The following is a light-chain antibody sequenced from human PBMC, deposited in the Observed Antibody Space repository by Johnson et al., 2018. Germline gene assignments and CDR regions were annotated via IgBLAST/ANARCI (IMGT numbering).Light chain of an antibody. CDR2: ENN. CDR1: SSNIGNNY. J-gene: IGLJ1*01. V-gene: IGLV1-51*02. CDR3: GTWDSSLSAGNV. Sequence: QSVLTQPPSVSAAPGQKVTISCSGSSSNIGNNYVSWYQQLPGTAPKLIIYENNKRPSGIPDRFSGSKSGTSATLGITGLQTGDEADYYCGTWDSSLSAGNVFGTGNKVTVL.